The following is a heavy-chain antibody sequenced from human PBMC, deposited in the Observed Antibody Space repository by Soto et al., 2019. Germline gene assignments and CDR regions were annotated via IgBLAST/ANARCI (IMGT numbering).Heavy chain of an antibody. J-gene: IGHJ6*02. CDR3: ARGYCSGGSCYSYYYYYGMDV. V-gene: IGHV1-69*13. D-gene: IGHD2-15*01. CDR2: IIPIFGTA. Sequence: ASVKVSCKASGVTFSSYAISWVRQAPGQGLEWMGGIIPIFGTANYAQKFQGRVTITADESTSTAYMELSSLRSEDTAVYYCARGYCSGGSCYSYYYYYGMDVWGQGTTVTVSS. CDR1: GVTFSSYA.